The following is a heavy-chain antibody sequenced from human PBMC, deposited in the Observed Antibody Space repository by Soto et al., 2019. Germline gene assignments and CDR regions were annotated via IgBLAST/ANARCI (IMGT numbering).Heavy chain of an antibody. J-gene: IGHJ4*02. CDR3: ARLAYSSRGGQFFDY. D-gene: IGHD6-13*01. CDR1: GDSISSGGYH. CDR2: IYYSGDT. Sequence: QVQLQESGPGLVEPSQTLSFTCNVSGDSISSGGYHWSWIRQHPGKGLEWIVYIYYSGDTYYNPSLKSRVAISVHTSKKQFSLNLSSATAADTAVYYCARLAYSSRGGQFFDYWGQGVPVTVSS. V-gene: IGHV4-31*03.